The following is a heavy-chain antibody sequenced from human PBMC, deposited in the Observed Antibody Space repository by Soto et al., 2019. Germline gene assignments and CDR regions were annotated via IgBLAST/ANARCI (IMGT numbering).Heavy chain of an antibody. Sequence: ASVKVSCKVSGYTLTELSMHWVRQAPGKGLEWMGGFDPEDGETIYAQKFQGRVTMTEDTSTDTVYMELSSLRSEDTAVYYCATSTMVTVYYYYGMDVWGQGTTVTVSS. CDR1: GYTLTELS. V-gene: IGHV1-24*01. CDR3: ATSTMVTVYYYYGMDV. CDR2: FDPEDGET. J-gene: IGHJ6*02. D-gene: IGHD3-10*01.